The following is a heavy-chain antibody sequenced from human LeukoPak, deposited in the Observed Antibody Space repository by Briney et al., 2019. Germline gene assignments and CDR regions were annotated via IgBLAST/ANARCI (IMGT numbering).Heavy chain of an antibody. Sequence: GGSLRLSCVVFGFTFSKAWMSWVRQAPGKGLEWVGRIRSKADGGTADYAAPVKGGFTISRDDSKNTLYLQMSPLKTEDTAVYYCTTVLYRGSGTYTGDYWGQGTLVTVSS. D-gene: IGHD3-10*01. V-gene: IGHV3-15*01. J-gene: IGHJ4*02. CDR2: IRSKADGGTA. CDR1: GFTFSKAW. CDR3: TTVLYRGSGTYTGDY.